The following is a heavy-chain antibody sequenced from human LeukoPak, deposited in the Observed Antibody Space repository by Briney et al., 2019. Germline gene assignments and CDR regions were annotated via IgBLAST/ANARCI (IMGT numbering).Heavy chain of an antibody. V-gene: IGHV3-21*01. Sequence: GGSLRLSCVASGFTFSSYSMNWVRQAPGKGLEWVSSIYSSSSYIYYADSVKGRFTISRDDAKNSLYLQMNSLRAEDTAVYYCATDIVGAPGYWGQGTLVTVSS. CDR2: IYSSSSYI. J-gene: IGHJ4*02. D-gene: IGHD1-26*01. CDR1: GFTFSSYS. CDR3: ATDIVGAPGY.